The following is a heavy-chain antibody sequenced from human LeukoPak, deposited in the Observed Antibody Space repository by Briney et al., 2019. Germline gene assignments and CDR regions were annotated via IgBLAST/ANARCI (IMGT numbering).Heavy chain of an antibody. J-gene: IGHJ4*02. CDR1: GFTFCNSW. CDR2: ISRDGTT. CDR3: ARAEGGPATAIY. V-gene: IGHV3-74*01. Sequence: GSLRLSCAASGFTFCNSWLHWVRQVPGKGLEWLSLISRDGTTSYADSVKGRFTISRDNAKNSLYLQMNSLRAEDTALYYCARAEGGPATAIYWGQGTLVTVSS. D-gene: IGHD2-21*02.